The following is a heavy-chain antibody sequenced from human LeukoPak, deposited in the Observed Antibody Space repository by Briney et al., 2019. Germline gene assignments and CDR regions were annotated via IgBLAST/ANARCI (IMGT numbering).Heavy chain of an antibody. CDR2: ISAYNCNT. CDR1: GYTFTSYG. Sequence: GASVKVSCKAAGYTFTSYGISWVREAPGQGLEWMGWISAYNCNTNYAQKLQGRVTMTTDTSTSTAYMELRSLRSDDTAVYYCARDPFAGYDFWSGPFSSKDAFDIWGQGTMVTVSS. J-gene: IGHJ3*02. D-gene: IGHD3-3*01. V-gene: IGHV1-18*01. CDR3: ARDPFAGYDFWSGPFSSKDAFDI.